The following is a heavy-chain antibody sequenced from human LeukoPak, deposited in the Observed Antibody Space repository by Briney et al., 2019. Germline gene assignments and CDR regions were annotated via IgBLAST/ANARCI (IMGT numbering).Heavy chain of an antibody. CDR1: GGSISISSYY. CDR3: ASASGGNSLGLFGAFDI. Sequence: SETLSLTCTVSGGSISISSYYWGWIRQPPGKGLEWIGSIYYSGSTYYNPSLKSRVTISVDTSKNQFSLKLSSVTAADTAVYYCASASGGNSLGLFGAFDIWGQGTMVTVSS. J-gene: IGHJ3*02. D-gene: IGHD4-23*01. V-gene: IGHV4-39*07. CDR2: IYYSGST.